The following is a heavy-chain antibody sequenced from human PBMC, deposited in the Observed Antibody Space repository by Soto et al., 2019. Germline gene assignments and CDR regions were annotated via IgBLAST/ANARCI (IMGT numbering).Heavy chain of an antibody. CDR3: ARVIDYGDYLSFDY. V-gene: IGHV3-48*01. Sequence: EVQLVESGGGLVQPGGSLRLSCAASGFTFSSYSINWVRQAPGKGLEWVSYISTSSSTIYYADSVKGRFTISRDNAKSSLFLQMNSLRAEDTAMYYCARVIDYGDYLSFDYWGQGTLVTVSS. J-gene: IGHJ4*02. D-gene: IGHD4-17*01. CDR2: ISTSSSTI. CDR1: GFTFSSYS.